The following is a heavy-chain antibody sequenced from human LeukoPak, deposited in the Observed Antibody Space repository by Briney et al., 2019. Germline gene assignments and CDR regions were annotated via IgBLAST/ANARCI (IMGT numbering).Heavy chain of an antibody. Sequence: PSETLSLTCAVSGGSISSNNWWSWVRQAPGKGLDWVSAITDSGRSTYYADSVKGRFTISRDNSKNTLYLQMSSLRADDTAVYYCAKGGRKTIMGAILDYWGQGTLVTVSS. CDR1: GGSISSNN. D-gene: IGHD1-26*01. CDR2: ITDSGRST. V-gene: IGHV3-23*01. CDR3: AKGGRKTIMGAILDY. J-gene: IGHJ4*02.